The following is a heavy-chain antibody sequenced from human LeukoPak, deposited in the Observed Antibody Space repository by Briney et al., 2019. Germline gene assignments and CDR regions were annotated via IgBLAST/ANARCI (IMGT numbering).Heavy chain of an antibody. V-gene: IGHV3-21*01. CDR1: GFTFSSYS. D-gene: IGHD3-3*01. CDR3: ARDRGDYDFWSGLVGY. CDR2: ISSSSSYI. Sequence: PGGSLRLSCAASGFTFSSYSMTWVRQAPGKGLEWVSSISSSSSYIYYADSVKGRFTISGDNSKNTLYLQMNSLRAEDTAVYYCARDRGDYDFWSGLVGYWGQGTLVTVSS. J-gene: IGHJ4*02.